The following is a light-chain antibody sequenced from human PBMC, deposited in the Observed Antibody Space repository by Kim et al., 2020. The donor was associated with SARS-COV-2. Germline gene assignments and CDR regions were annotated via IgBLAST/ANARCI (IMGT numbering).Light chain of an antibody. Sequence: DIVLTQSPATLSLSPGERATLSCRASQSVSSYLAWYQQKPGQAPRLLIYDASNRATGIPARFSGSGSGTEFTLTISSLEPEDFAVYYCQQHSNWPRTFGQGTKVDIK. V-gene: IGKV3-11*01. J-gene: IGKJ1*01. CDR2: DAS. CDR1: QSVSSY. CDR3: QQHSNWPRT.